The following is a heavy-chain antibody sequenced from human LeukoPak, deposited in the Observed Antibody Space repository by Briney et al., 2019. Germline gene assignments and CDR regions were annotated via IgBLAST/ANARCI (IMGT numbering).Heavy chain of an antibody. J-gene: IGHJ3*02. CDR1: GGSISSYY. CDR3: ARADPGGAFDI. D-gene: IGHD3-10*01. Sequence: PSETLSLTCTVSGGSISSYYWSWIRQPPGEGLEWIGYIYYSGSTNYYPSLKSRVTISVDTSKNQFSLKLSSVTAADTAVYYCARADPGGAFDIWGQGTMVTVSS. V-gene: IGHV4-59*01. CDR2: IYYSGST.